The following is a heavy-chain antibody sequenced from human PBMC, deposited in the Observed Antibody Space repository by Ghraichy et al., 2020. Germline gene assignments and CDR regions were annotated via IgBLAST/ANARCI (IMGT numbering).Heavy chain of an antibody. CDR3: ARVIPPSGSYPIVDY. CDR2: INHGGST. J-gene: IGHJ4*02. CDR1: GGSFSGYF. D-gene: IGHD1-26*01. Sequence: SETLSLTCAVYGGSFSGYFWSWIRQPPGKGLEWIGEINHGGSTNYNPSLKSRATISVDTSKNQFSLKLSSMSAADTAVYYCARVIPPSGSYPIVDYWSQGTLVTVSS. V-gene: IGHV4-34*01.